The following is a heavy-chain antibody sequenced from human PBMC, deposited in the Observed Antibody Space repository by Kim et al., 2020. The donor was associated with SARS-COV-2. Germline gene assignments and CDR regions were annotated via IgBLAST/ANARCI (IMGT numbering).Heavy chain of an antibody. Sequence: SETPSLTCAVYGGSFSGYYWSWIRQPPGKGLEWIGEINHSGSTNYNPSLKSRVTISVDTSKNQFSLKLSSVTAADTAVYYCARGPTYYYGSGIGFYFDYWGQGTLVTVSS. V-gene: IGHV4-34*01. CDR2: INHSGST. J-gene: IGHJ4*02. CDR1: GGSFSGYY. D-gene: IGHD3-10*01. CDR3: ARGPTYYYGSGIGFYFDY.